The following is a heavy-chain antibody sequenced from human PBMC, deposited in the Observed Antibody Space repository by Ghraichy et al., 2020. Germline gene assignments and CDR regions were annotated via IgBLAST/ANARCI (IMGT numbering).Heavy chain of an antibody. Sequence: GGSLRLSCAASGFTFSDYYMSWIRQAPGKGLEWVSYIGTSGSTIYYADSVKGRFTISRDNAKNSLYLQMDSLRAEDTAVYYCARDYGKLRYFDWLLYDYFCDGMDVGGQGTTVTVSS. CDR1: GFTFSDYY. CDR2: IGTSGSTI. J-gene: IGHJ6*02. D-gene: IGHD3-9*01. V-gene: IGHV3-11*01. CDR3: ARDYGKLRYFDWLLYDYFCDGMDV.